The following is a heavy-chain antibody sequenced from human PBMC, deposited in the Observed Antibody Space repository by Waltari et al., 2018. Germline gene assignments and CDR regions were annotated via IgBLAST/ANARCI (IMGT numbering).Heavy chain of an antibody. D-gene: IGHD3-10*01. V-gene: IGHV1-3*01. CDR3: ARDRPRGSGSYKANAFDI. Sequence: QVQLVQPGAEVKKPGASVKVSCKASGYTFTSYAMHWVRQAPGQRLEWMGWINAGNGNTKYSQKFQGRVTITRDTSASTAYMELSSLRSEDTAVYYCARDRPRGSGSYKANAFDIWGQGTMVTVSS. J-gene: IGHJ3*02. CDR1: GYTFTSYA. CDR2: INAGNGNT.